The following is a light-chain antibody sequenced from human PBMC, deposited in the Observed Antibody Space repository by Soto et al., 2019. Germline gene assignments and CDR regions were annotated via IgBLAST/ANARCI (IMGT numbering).Light chain of an antibody. Sequence: QSALTQPPSASGTPGQRVSISCSGGSSNIGINTVNWYQQLPGAAPKLLIYRNDQRPSGVPDRFSGSRSGTSASLAIDGLQSEDEADYFCAAWDDSLNGFFVFGTGTQLTVL. V-gene: IGLV1-44*01. CDR2: RND. J-gene: IGLJ1*01. CDR1: SSNIGINT. CDR3: AAWDDSLNGFFV.